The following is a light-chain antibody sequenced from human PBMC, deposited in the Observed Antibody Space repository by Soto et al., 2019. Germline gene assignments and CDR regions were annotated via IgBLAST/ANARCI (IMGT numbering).Light chain of an antibody. V-gene: IGKV1-39*01. CDR3: QQSYSTPIT. CDR2: AAS. J-gene: IGKJ5*01. Sequence: DIQMTQSPSSLSASVGDRVTITCRASQSISSYLNWYQQKPGKAPKLLIYAASSLQSGVPSRFSGSGSGTDFTLTISSLQPEDFATYYCQQSYSTPITFGQGTDGR. CDR1: QSISSY.